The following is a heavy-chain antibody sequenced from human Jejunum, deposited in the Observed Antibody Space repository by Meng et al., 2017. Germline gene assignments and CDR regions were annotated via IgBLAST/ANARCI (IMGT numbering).Heavy chain of an antibody. CDR2: IHPSGST. CDR3: TRGTDRAKSGDY. V-gene: IGHV4-34*01. J-gene: IGHJ4*02. D-gene: IGHD1-14*01. Sequence: VLLQQWGAGLLKPPETLSPTGAVYGGSSSGFYLSWIRQPPGKGLEWIGEIHPSGSTDYNPSLKSRLTISLDTSKNQFSLSLNSATAADTGIYYCTRGTDRAKSGDYWGQGTLVTVSS. CDR1: GGSSSGFY.